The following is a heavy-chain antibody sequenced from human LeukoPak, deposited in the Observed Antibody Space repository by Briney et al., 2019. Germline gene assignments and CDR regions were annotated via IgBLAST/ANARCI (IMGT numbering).Heavy chain of an antibody. J-gene: IGHJ4*02. Sequence: PSETLSLTCTVSGGSISSYYWSWIRQPPGKGLEWIGYIYYSGSTNHNPSLKSRVTISVDTSKNQFSLKLNSVTAADTAVYYCARGVENFDYWGQGTLVTVSS. CDR3: ARGVENFDY. CDR2: IYYSGST. V-gene: IGHV4-59*01. CDR1: GGSISSYY.